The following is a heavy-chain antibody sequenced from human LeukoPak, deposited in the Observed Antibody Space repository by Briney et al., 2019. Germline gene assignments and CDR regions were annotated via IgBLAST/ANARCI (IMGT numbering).Heavy chain of an antibody. CDR1: GYTFTSYD. CDR2: MNPNSGNT. J-gene: IGHJ6*03. CDR3: ARSGVTTVAARLNYYMDV. Sequence: ASVKVSCKASGYTFTSYDINWVRQATGQGLEWMGWMNPNSGNTGYAQKFQGRVTMTRDMSTSTVYMELSSLRSEDTAVYYCARSGVTTVAARLNYYMDVWGKGTTVTVSS. D-gene: IGHD4-23*01. V-gene: IGHV1-8*02.